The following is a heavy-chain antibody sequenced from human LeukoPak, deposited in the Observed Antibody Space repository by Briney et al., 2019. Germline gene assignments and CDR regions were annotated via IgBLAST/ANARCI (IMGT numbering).Heavy chain of an antibody. CDR1: GFTFSSYS. J-gene: IGHJ3*02. V-gene: IGHV3-21*01. D-gene: IGHD2-2*01. CDR2: ISSSSSYM. CDR3: ARGEDIVVVPAAMHAFDI. Sequence: GGSLRLSCAASGFTFSSYSMNWVRQAPGKGLEWVSSISSSSSYMYYADSVKGRFTISRDNAKNSLYLQMNSLRAEDTAVYYCARGEDIVVVPAAMHAFDIWGQGTMVTVSS.